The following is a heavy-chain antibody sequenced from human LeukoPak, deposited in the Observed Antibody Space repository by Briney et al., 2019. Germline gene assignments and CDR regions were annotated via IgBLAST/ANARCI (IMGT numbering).Heavy chain of an antibody. D-gene: IGHD1-26*01. CDR2: MNPNSGNT. CDR3: ARTIVGAKYYYYYGMDV. CDR1: GYTFTSYD. Sequence: ASVKVSCKASGYTFTSYDINWVRQATGQGLEWMGWMNPNSGNTGYAQKFRGRVTMTRNTSISTAYMELSSLRSEDTAVYYCARTIVGAKYYYYYGMDVWGQGTTVTVSS. V-gene: IGHV1-8*01. J-gene: IGHJ6*02.